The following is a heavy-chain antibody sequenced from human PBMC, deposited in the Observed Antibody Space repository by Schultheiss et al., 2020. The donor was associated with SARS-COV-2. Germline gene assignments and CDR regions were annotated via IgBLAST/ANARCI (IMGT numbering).Heavy chain of an antibody. CDR1: GGSISSYY. J-gene: IGHJ6*02. D-gene: IGHD3-3*01. V-gene: IGHV4-30-4*01. CDR2: IYYSGST. Sequence: SETLSLTCTVSGGSISSYYWSWIRQPPGKGLEWIGYIYYSGSTYYNPSLKSRVTISVDTSKNQFSLKLSSVTAADTAVYYCARDYDFWSGYPRKHYDYGMDVWGQGTTVTVSS. CDR3: ARDYDFWSGYPRKHYDYGMDV.